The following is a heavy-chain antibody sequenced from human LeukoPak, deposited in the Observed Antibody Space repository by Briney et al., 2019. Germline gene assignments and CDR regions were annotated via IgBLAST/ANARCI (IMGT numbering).Heavy chain of an antibody. Sequence: GGSLRLSCSASGFIFRHYAVNWVRQSPGKGLEWVSGISGSGDSTYYADSVKGRFTISRDNSKNTLYLQMSSLRAEDTAVYYCARADYGGNYLNYWGQGTLVTVSS. D-gene: IGHD4-23*01. CDR1: GFIFRHYA. V-gene: IGHV3-23*01. CDR3: ARADYGGNYLNY. J-gene: IGHJ4*02. CDR2: ISGSGDST.